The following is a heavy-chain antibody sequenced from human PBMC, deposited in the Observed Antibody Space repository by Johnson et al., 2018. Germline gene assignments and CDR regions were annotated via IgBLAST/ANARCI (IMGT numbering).Heavy chain of an antibody. Sequence: QVQLLETGGGVVQPGRSLRLSCAASGFTFSSYAMHWVRQAPGKGLEWVAVISYDGSNKYYADSVKGRFTISRDNSKNTLYLQMNSLRAEDTAVYYCARGPRGEDDAFDIWGQGTMVTVSS. D-gene: IGHD3-16*01. V-gene: IGHV3-30-3*01. CDR2: ISYDGSNK. J-gene: IGHJ3*02. CDR1: GFTFSSYA. CDR3: ARGPRGEDDAFDI.